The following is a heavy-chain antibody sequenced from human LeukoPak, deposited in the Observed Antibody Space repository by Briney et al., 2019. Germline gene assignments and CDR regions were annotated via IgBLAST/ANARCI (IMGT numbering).Heavy chain of an antibody. V-gene: IGHV1-3*01. D-gene: IGHD4-11*01. CDR2: INAGNGDT. J-gene: IGHJ4*02. CDR3: GRDVRGMTTAYFDS. Sequence: AASVKVSCKASGYTFTSYAMHWVRQAPGQRLEWMGWINAGNGDTKYSQKFQGRVTITRDTSASTGYMELSSLGSEDTAVYYCGRDVRGMTTAYFDSWGQGTLVTVSS. CDR1: GYTFTSYA.